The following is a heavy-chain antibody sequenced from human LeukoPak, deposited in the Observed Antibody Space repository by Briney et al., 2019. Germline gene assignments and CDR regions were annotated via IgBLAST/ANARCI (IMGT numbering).Heavy chain of an antibody. CDR1: GGSISSYY. CDR2: IYHSGT. V-gene: IGHV4-59*12. J-gene: IGHJ4*02. Sequence: PSETLSLTCTVSGGSISSYYWSWIRQPPGKGLEWIGYIYHSGTTYNPSLKSRVTISLDTSKKHFSLKLSSVTAADTAVYYCARDLVDSSGYYLFDYWGQGTLVTVSS. D-gene: IGHD3-22*01. CDR3: ARDLVDSSGYYLFDY.